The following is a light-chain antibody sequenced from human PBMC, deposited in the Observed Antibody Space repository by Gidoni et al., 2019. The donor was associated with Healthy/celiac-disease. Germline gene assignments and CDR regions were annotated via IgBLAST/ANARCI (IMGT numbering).Light chain of an antibody. Sequence: DIVLTQSPATLSLSHGERATLSCRASQSVSSYLAWYKQKPGQAPRLLIYDASNRATGIPARFSGSGSGTDFTLTISSLEPEDFAVYYCQQRSNWHPITFGQGTRLEIK. CDR2: DAS. V-gene: IGKV3-11*01. J-gene: IGKJ5*01. CDR3: QQRSNWHPIT. CDR1: QSVSSY.